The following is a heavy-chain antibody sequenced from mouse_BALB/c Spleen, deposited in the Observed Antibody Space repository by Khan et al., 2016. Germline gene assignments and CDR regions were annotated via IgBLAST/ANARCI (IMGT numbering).Heavy chain of an antibody. CDR1: GYSITSGYS. Sequence: EVQLQESGPDLVKPSQSLSLTCTVTGYSITSGYSCHWIRQFPGNKLEWMGYIHYSGSTNYNPSLKSRISITRDTSKNPFFLQFNSVTTDDTATYYCARLRDWYFDVWGAGTTVTVAS. CDR2: IHYSGST. D-gene: IGHD1-1*01. CDR3: ARLRDWYFDV. J-gene: IGHJ1*01. V-gene: IGHV3-1*02.